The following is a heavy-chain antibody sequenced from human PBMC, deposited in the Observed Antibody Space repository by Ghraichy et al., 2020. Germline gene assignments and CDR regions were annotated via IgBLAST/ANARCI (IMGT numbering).Heavy chain of an antibody. Sequence: GGSLRLSCAASGFTFNSYAMSWVRQAPGKGLEWVSCISGSGGRTYYADSVKGRFTISRDNSNNTLYLQMNSLRAEDTAVYYCAKDRNYGGGHYYYYMDVWGKGTTVTVSS. CDR1: GFTFNSYA. CDR2: ISGSGGRT. D-gene: IGHD1-7*01. J-gene: IGHJ6*03. V-gene: IGHV3-23*01. CDR3: AKDRNYGGGHYYYYMDV.